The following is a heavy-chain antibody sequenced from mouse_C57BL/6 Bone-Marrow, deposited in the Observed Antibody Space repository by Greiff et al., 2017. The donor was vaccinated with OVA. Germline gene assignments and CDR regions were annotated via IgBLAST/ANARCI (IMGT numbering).Heavy chain of an antibody. D-gene: IGHD2-4*01. CDR1: GFTFSSYG. CDR3: ARLTTMITTRYFDY. CDR2: ISSGGSYT. Sequence: DVQLVESGGDLVKPGGSLKLSCAASGFTFSSYGMSWVRQTPDKRLEWVATISSGGSYTYYPDSVKGRFTISRDNAKNTLYLQMSSLKSEDTAMYYCARLTTMITTRYFDYWGQGTTLTVSS. J-gene: IGHJ2*01. V-gene: IGHV5-6*01.